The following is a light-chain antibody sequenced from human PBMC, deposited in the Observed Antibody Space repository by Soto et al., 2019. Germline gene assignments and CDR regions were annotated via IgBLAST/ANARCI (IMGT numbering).Light chain of an antibody. J-gene: IGKJ1*01. CDR2: GAS. Sequence: ELVLTQSPGTLSLSPGERATLSCRASQSVSSSYLAWYQQKPGQAPRLLIYGASSRATGIPDRFSGSGSGTDFTLTISRLEREDFAVYYCQQYGRSPGTVRQGTKVEIK. CDR1: QSVSSSY. V-gene: IGKV3-20*01. CDR3: QQYGRSPGT.